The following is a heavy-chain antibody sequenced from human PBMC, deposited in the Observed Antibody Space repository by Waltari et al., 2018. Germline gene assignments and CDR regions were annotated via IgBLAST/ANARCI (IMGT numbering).Heavy chain of an antibody. Sequence: EVQLVESGGGLVQPGGSLRLSCAASGFTLSRSGMSWVRQAPGRGLDRMANIKQDGSEKYYVDSVKGLFTISRDNAKNPLYRQMNSLRAEDTAVYYCAREVVVVPAAIRNVDYYYYMDVWGKGTTVTISS. V-gene: IGHV3-7*01. D-gene: IGHD2-2*02. CDR3: AREVVVVPAAIRNVDYYYYMDV. CDR2: IKQDGSEK. J-gene: IGHJ6*03. CDR1: GFTLSRSG.